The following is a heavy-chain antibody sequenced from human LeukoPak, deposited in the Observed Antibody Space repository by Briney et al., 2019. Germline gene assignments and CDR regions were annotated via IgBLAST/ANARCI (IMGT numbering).Heavy chain of an antibody. CDR2: VSGSSSSA. J-gene: IGHJ4*02. V-gene: IGHV3-23*01. Sequence: TGGSLRLSCAASGFTFSTYAMSWVRRAPGKGLEWVSTVSGSSSSAYYADSVKGRFTISRDKSKKILYLQMNSLRAEAKAVYYCGKDLLGGMSVTRHSDCWGEGSRVPVSS. CDR3: GKDLLGGMSVTRHSDC. CDR1: GFTFSTYA. D-gene: IGHD2-21*01.